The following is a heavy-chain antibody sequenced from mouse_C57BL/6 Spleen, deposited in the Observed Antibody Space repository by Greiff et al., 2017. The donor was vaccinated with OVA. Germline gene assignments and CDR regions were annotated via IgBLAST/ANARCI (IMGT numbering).Heavy chain of an antibody. CDR3: ARKGIYYDYDWFAY. D-gene: IGHD2-4*01. V-gene: IGHV1-26*01. CDR2: INPNNGGT. CDR1: GYTFTDYY. J-gene: IGHJ3*01. Sequence: EVQLQQSGPELVKPGASVKISCKASGYTFTDYYMNWVKQSHGKSLEWIGDINPNNGGTSYNQKFKGKATLTVDKASSTAYMELRSLTSEDSAVYYCARKGIYYDYDWFAYWGQGTLVTVSA.